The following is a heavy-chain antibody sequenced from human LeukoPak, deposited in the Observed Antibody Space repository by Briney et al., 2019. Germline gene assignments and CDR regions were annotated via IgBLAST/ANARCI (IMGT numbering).Heavy chain of an antibody. J-gene: IGHJ3*02. Sequence: AGGSLRLSCAASGFTFSSYAMSWVRQAPGKGLEWVSAISGSGGSTYYADSVKGRFTISRDNSKNTLYLQMNSLRAEDTAVYYCAKDWLVITFGGVIDIPDAFDIWGQGTMVTVSS. D-gene: IGHD3-16*02. CDR3: AKDWLVITFGGVIDIPDAFDI. CDR1: GFTFSSYA. CDR2: ISGSGGST. V-gene: IGHV3-23*01.